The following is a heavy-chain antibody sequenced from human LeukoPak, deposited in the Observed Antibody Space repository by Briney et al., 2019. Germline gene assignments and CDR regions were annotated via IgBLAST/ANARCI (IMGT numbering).Heavy chain of an antibody. Sequence: ASVKVSCKASGYTFTSYDINWVRQATGQGLEWMGWMNPNSGNTGYAQKFQGRVTMTRNTSISTAYMELSSLRPEDTAVYYCARVMGIAARRYYYYMDVWGKGTTVTVSS. CDR2: MNPNSGNT. D-gene: IGHD6-6*01. J-gene: IGHJ6*03. V-gene: IGHV1-8*01. CDR3: ARVMGIAARRYYYYMDV. CDR1: GYTFTSYD.